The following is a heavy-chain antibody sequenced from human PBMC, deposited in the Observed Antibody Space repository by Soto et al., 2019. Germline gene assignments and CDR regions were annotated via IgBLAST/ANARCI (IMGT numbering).Heavy chain of an antibody. CDR2: INAGNGNT. Sequence: ASVKVSCKASGYTFTTYAMHWVRQAPGQRLEWMGWINAGNGNTKYSQKFQGRVTITRDTSASTAYMEVSSLRSEDTALYYCARKSGTYSAFDIWGQGTMVTVSS. V-gene: IGHV1-3*01. CDR3: ARKSGTYSAFDI. J-gene: IGHJ3*02. CDR1: GYTFTTYA. D-gene: IGHD1-26*01.